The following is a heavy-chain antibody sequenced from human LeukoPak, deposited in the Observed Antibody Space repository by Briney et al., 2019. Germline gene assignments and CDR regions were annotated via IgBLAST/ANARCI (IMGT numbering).Heavy chain of an antibody. CDR3: AKPSYYYDSSGSGAFDI. D-gene: IGHD3-22*01. V-gene: IGHV3-30*02. J-gene: IGHJ3*02. Sequence: GGSLRLSCAASGFTFSSYGMHWVRQAPGKGLEWVAFIRYDGSNKYYADSVKGRFTISRDNSKNTLYLQMNGLRAEDTAVYYCAKPSYYYDSSGSGAFDIWGQGTMVTVSS. CDR1: GFTFSSYG. CDR2: IRYDGSNK.